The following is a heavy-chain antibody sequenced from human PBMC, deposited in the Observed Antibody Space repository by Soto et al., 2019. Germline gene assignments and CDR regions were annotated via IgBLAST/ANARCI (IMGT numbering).Heavy chain of an antibody. Sequence: EVQLVESGGGLVQPGGSLSLSCAASGFTFSSYAMHWVRQAPGKGLEYVSAISSNRGSTYYANTVKGRFTISRDNSKNTLYLQMGSLRAEDMAVYYCARDVLGGRYSMDVWGQGTTVTVYS. D-gene: IGHD1-26*01. CDR1: GFTFSSYA. J-gene: IGHJ6*03. V-gene: IGHV3-64*01. CDR3: ARDVLGGRYSMDV. CDR2: ISSNRGST.